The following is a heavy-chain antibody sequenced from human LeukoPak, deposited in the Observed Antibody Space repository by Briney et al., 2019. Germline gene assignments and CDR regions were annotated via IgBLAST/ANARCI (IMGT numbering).Heavy chain of an antibody. CDR3: ARDDIAAAGAIDY. V-gene: IGHV4-59*12. Sequence: SETLSLTCTVSGDSISGYYWSWIRQPPGTGLEWIGYIYYSGSTNYNPSLKSRVTISVDTSKNQFSLKLSSVTAADTAVYYCARDDIAAAGAIDYWGQGTLVTVSS. CDR2: IYYSGST. D-gene: IGHD6-13*01. J-gene: IGHJ4*02. CDR1: GDSISGYY.